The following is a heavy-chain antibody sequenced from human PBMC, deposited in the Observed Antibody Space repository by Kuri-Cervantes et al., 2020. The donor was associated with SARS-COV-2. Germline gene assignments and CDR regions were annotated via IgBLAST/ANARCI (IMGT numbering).Heavy chain of an antibody. CDR1: GFTFSSYA. V-gene: IGHV3-23*01. Sequence: GGSLRLSCAASGFTFSSYAMSWVRQAPGKGLEWVSAISGSGGSTYYADSVKGRFTISRDNSKNTLYLQMNSLRAEDTAVYSCAKAGKKEGYCSSTSCYLDSDYWGQGTLVTVSS. D-gene: IGHD2-2*01. CDR3: AKAGKKEGYCSSTSCYLDSDY. J-gene: IGHJ4*02. CDR2: ISGSGGST.